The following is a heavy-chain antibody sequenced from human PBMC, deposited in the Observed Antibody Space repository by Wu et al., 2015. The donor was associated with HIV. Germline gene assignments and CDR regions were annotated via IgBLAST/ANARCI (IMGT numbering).Heavy chain of an antibody. V-gene: IGHV1-2*02. Sequence: QVQLVQSGAEVKKPGASVKVSCKASGYTFTGYYIHWVRQAPGQGPEWMGWINPKSGGTNYAQKFEGRVTMTRDTSISTAYMELSRLRSDDTAVYYCARPHYSGNYHLDYWGQGTLVTVSS. CDR1: GYTFTGYY. CDR2: INPKSGGT. CDR3: ARPHYSGNYHLDY. D-gene: IGHD1-26*01. J-gene: IGHJ4*02.